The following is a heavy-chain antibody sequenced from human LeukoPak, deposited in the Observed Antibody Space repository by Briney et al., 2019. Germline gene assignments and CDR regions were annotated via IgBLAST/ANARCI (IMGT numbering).Heavy chain of an antibody. CDR1: GGSISSGGYY. CDR2: IYYSGST. CDR3: ARLSSRWYFSPDY. Sequence: SETLSLTCTVSGGSISSGGYYWSWVRQHPGKGLEWIGYIYYSGSTYYNPSLKSRVTISVDTSKNQFSLILSSVTAADTAVYYCARLSSRWYFSPDYWGQGTLVTVSS. J-gene: IGHJ4*02. V-gene: IGHV4-31*03. D-gene: IGHD6-19*01.